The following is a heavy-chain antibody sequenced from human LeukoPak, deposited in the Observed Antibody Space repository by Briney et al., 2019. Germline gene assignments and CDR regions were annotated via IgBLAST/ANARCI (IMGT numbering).Heavy chain of an antibody. V-gene: IGHV4-59*01. J-gene: IGHJ5*02. CDR3: ARVPVVAATCWFDP. Sequence: NPSETLSLTCAVYGGSISSYYWSWIRQPPGKGLDWIGYIYYSGSTNYNPSLKSRVTISVDTSKNQFSLKLSSVTAADTAVYYCARVPVVAATCWFDPWGQGTLVTVSS. CDR2: IYYSGST. CDR1: GGSISSYY. D-gene: IGHD2-15*01.